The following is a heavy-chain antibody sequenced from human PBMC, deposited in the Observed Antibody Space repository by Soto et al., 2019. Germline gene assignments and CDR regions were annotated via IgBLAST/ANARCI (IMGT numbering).Heavy chain of an antibody. V-gene: IGHV3-23*01. CDR3: AKDPHGMATQGSNY. J-gene: IGHJ4*02. D-gene: IGHD5-12*01. Sequence: EVQLLESGGGLVQPGGSLRLSCAASVFTFSSYAMSWVRQAPGKGLEWVSAISGSGGSTYYADSVKGRFTISRDNSKNTLYLQRNSLRAEDTAVYYCAKDPHGMATQGSNYWGQGTLVTVSS. CDR2: ISGSGGST. CDR1: VFTFSSYA.